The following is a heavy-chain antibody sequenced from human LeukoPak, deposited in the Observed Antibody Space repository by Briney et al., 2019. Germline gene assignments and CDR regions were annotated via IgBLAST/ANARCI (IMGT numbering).Heavy chain of an antibody. CDR1: GGTFSSYA. J-gene: IGHJ4*02. CDR3: ASTAFGQRRAMATTNIDY. D-gene: IGHD5-24*01. CDR2: IIPILGIA. Sequence: ASVKVSCKASGGTFSSYAISWVRQAPGQGLEWMGRIIPILGIANYAQKFQGRVTITADKSTSTAYMELSSLRSEDTAVYYCASTAFGQRRAMATTNIDYWGQGTLVTVSS. V-gene: IGHV1-69*04.